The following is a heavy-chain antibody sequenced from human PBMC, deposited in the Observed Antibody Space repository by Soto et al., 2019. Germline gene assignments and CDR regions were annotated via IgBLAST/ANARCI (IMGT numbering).Heavy chain of an antibody. Sequence: PSQTLSLTCAISGDTVSSNSAAWNWIRQSPSRGLEWPGRTYYRSEWYNDYAVSVKSRIRINPDTSKNQFSLQLDSVTPDDTALYYCARFISGGRGADYWGRGTLVTVSS. CDR3: ARFISGGRGADY. D-gene: IGHD3-10*01. CDR2: TYYRSEWYN. V-gene: IGHV6-1*01. J-gene: IGHJ4*02. CDR1: GDTVSSNSAA.